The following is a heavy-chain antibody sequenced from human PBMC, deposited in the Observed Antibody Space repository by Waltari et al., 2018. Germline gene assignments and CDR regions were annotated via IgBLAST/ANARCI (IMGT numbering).Heavy chain of an antibody. D-gene: IGHD4-17*01. V-gene: IGHV4-59*11. Sequence: QVQLQESGPGLVKPSETLSLTCTVSGGSLSSHYWSWIRQPPGKGLEWIGYIYYSGSTNYNPSLKSRVTISVDTSKNQFSLKLSSVTAADTAVYYCARYGDYYGMDVWGQGTTVTVSS. CDR2: IYYSGST. J-gene: IGHJ6*02. CDR1: GGSLSSHY. CDR3: ARYGDYYGMDV.